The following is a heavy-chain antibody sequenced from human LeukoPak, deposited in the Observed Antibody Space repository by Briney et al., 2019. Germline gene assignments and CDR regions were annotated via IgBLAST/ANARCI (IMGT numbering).Heavy chain of an antibody. V-gene: IGHV3-7*01. CDR2: IKQDGSEK. Sequence: GGSLRLSCAASGFTFSSYWMSWVRQAPGKGLEWVANIKQDGSEKYYVDSVKGRFTISRDNAKNSLYLQMNSLRAEDTAVYYCARDRRVVVALYYYMDVWGKGTTVTISS. D-gene: IGHD2-15*01. CDR1: GFTFSSYW. CDR3: ARDRRVVVALYYYMDV. J-gene: IGHJ6*03.